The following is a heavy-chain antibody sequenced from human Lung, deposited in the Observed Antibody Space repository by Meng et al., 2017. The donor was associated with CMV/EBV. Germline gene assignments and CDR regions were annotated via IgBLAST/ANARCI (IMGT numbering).Heavy chain of an antibody. D-gene: IGHD5-18*01. CDR1: GYTFTGYY. J-gene: IGHJ4*02. CDR3: ARVGERAMVYYFDY. Sequence: ASVKVSXKASGYTFTGYYMHWVRQAPGQGLEWMGWINPNSGGTNYAQKFQGRVTMTRDTSISTAYMELSRLRSDDTAVYYCARVGERAMVYYFDYWGQGTXVTVSS. V-gene: IGHV1-2*02. CDR2: INPNSGGT.